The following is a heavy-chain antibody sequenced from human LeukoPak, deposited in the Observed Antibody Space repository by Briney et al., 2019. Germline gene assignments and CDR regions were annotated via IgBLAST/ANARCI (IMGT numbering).Heavy chain of an antibody. CDR2: MNPQSGNT. CDR1: VYMVTNSD. Sequence: ASRRVCYTPSVYMVTNSDINWVRQATGQGRQWMGWMNPQSGNTGYAHKFPGRVTITTDTSITTAYMELSSLRSENTAVYYCARGPNYSNFGSAYYYYMDVWGEGTTLTVSS. CDR3: ARGPNYSNFGSAYYYYMDV. V-gene: IGHV1-8*03. D-gene: IGHD4-11*01. J-gene: IGHJ6*03.